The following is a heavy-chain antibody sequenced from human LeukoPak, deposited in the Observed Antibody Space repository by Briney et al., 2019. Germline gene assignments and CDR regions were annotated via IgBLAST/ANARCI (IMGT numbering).Heavy chain of an antibody. J-gene: IGHJ4*02. CDR2: IHFDGSNR. CDR3: AKDRGDFPHYFDY. D-gene: IGHD3-10*01. V-gene: IGHV3-30*02. Sequence: GGSLRLSCAASEFTFSIYGMHWVRQAPGKGLEWVAYIHFDGSNRHYIDSVKGRFTISRDNSENTLYLQMNSLRPEDTAVYYCAKDRGDFPHYFDYWGKGTLVTVSS. CDR1: EFTFSIYG.